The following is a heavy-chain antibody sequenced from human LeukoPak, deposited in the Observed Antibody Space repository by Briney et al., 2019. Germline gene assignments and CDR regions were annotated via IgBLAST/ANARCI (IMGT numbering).Heavy chain of an antibody. CDR3: AKTNTVGATNYYFDY. CDR2: ISWNSGSI. CDR1: GFMFDNNA. Sequence: GGSLRLSCAASGFMFDNNAMHWVRQAPGKGLEWVSSISWNSGSIGYADSVKGRFTISRDNAKNSLYLQMNSLRAEDTALYYCAKTNTVGATNYYFDYWGQGTLVTVSS. D-gene: IGHD1-26*01. J-gene: IGHJ4*02. V-gene: IGHV3-9*01.